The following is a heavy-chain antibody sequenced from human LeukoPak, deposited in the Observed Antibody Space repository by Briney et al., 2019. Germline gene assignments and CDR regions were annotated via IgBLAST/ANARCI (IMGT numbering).Heavy chain of an antibody. Sequence: TGGSLRLSCAVSGFTFSNYFMDWIRQAPGKGLEWVGRIKNKANNYATEYAASVRGRFIISGDDSKNSLSLQMNSLKTDNTAVYYCARVRGGNWYAFDLWGQGTMVAVSS. CDR1: GFTFSNYF. J-gene: IGHJ3*01. V-gene: IGHV3-72*01. D-gene: IGHD3-16*01. CDR3: ARVRGGNWYAFDL. CDR2: IKNKANNYAT.